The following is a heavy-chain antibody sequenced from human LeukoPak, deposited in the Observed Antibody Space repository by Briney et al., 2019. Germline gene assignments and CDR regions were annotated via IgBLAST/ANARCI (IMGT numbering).Heavy chain of an antibody. CDR1: GYTSITYG. Sequence: ASVKVSCMASGYTSITYGFTWVRQAPGQGLEWIAWISAFNGDTSFGQKFQDRVTMTTDRSTSTAYMELSSLRSEDTAVYYCARGANGEVDYWGQGTLVTVSS. D-gene: IGHD4-17*01. CDR3: ARGANGEVDY. V-gene: IGHV1-18*01. J-gene: IGHJ4*02. CDR2: ISAFNGDT.